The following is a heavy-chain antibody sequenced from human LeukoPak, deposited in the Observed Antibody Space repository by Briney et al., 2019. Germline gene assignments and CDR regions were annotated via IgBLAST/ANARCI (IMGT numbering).Heavy chain of an antibody. CDR3: ARESDWFDP. CDR1: GFSFSTYG. Sequence: GGSLRLSCAASGFSFSTYGIHWVRQAPGKGLECVAVISYDGSNNYYADYVKGRFTISRDNSKNTLYLQMNSLKAEDTAVYYCARESDWFDPGGQGTLVTVSS. V-gene: IGHV3-30*03. J-gene: IGHJ5*02. CDR2: ISYDGSNN.